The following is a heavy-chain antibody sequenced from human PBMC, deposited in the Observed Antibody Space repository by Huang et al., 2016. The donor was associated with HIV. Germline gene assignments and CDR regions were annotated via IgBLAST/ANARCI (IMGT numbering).Heavy chain of an antibody. CDR3: ARGRGDARGFLGLDF. D-gene: IGHD3-16*01. CDR2: INHSGRT. J-gene: IGHJ4*02. CDR1: GGSFSGPN. Sequence: QVQLHQWGAGLLKPSETLSLTCAVYGGSFSGPNWTWIRQTPGKGLEWIGEINHSGRTNYSPALKRRVTISLDTSKNQFSLRLGSVTAADTAVYYCARGRGDARGFLGLDFWGQGTLVTVSS. V-gene: IGHV4-34*01.